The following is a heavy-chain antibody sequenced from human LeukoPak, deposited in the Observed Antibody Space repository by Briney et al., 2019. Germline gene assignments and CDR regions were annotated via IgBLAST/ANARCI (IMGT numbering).Heavy chain of an antibody. V-gene: IGHV3-23*05. CDR2: IYSSGST. J-gene: IGHJ4*02. Sequence: GGSLRLSCAASGFTFSSYAMSWVRQAPGKGLEWVSVIYSSGSTYYADSAKGRFTISRDNSKNTVHLQVNSLRAEDTAVYYCAKMGDTAMDYFDHWGQGTLVTVSS. CDR1: GFTFSSYA. CDR3: AKMGDTAMDYFDH. D-gene: IGHD5-18*01.